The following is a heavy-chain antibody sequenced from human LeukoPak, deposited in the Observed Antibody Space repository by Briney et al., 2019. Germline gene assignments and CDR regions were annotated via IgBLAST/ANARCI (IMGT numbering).Heavy chain of an antibody. CDR2: INQDGSEK. D-gene: IGHD3-22*01. CDR1: GFTFRTYW. Sequence: GGSLRLSCAASGFTFRTYWMTWARQAPGKGLEWVANINQDGSEKYYVDSVKGRFTISRDNAKNSLYLQMNSLRAEDTAVYYCARDLSPYYDSSAYYDAFDIWGQGTMVTVSS. J-gene: IGHJ3*02. CDR3: ARDLSPYYDSSAYYDAFDI. V-gene: IGHV3-7*01.